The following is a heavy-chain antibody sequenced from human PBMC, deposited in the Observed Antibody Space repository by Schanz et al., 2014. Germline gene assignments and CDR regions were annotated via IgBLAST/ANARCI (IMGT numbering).Heavy chain of an antibody. CDR3: ARDRRNADLDY. V-gene: IGHV3-23*04. CDR2: MNESHSTI. CDR1: GFSFSSYA. D-gene: IGHD1-1*01. Sequence: EVQLVASGGGLVEPGGSLRLSCAASGFSFSSYAMGWVRQARGKGLEWVSAMNESHSTIYYADSVKGRFTISRDNAKNSLYLEMNSLRAEDTALYYCARDRRNADLDYWGQGTLVTVSS. J-gene: IGHJ4*02.